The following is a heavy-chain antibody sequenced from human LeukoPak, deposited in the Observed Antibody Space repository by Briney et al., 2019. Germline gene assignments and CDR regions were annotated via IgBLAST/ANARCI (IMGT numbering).Heavy chain of an antibody. V-gene: IGHV4-59*01. CDR3: ARTDYYDSSGYPY. J-gene: IGHJ4*02. Sequence: SETLSLTCTVSGGSISSYYWSWIRQPPGKGLEWIGYIYYSGSTNYNPSLKSRVTISVDTSKDQFSLKLSSVTAADTAVYYCARTDYYDSSGYPYWGQGTLVTVSS. D-gene: IGHD3-22*01. CDR2: IYYSGST. CDR1: GGSISSYY.